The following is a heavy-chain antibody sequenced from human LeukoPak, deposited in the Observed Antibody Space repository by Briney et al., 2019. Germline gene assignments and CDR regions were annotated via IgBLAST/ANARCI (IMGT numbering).Heavy chain of an antibody. CDR2: ISGSGGST. CDR1: GFTFSSYA. V-gene: IGHV3-23*01. CDR3: AKFDWNDGYFDY. D-gene: IGHD1-1*01. J-gene: IGHJ4*02. Sequence: GGSLRLSCVASGFTFSSYAMSWVRQAPGKGLEWVSAISGSGGSTYYADSVKGRFTISRDNSKNTLYLQMNSLRAEDTAVYYCAKFDWNDGYFDYWGQGTLVTVSS.